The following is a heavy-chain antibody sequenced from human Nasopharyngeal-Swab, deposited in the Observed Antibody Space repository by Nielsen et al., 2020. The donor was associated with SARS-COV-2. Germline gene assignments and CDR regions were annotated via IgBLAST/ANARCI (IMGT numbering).Heavy chain of an antibody. CDR2: IYYSGST. D-gene: IGHD6-19*01. Sequence: RQAPGKGLEWIGYIYYSGSTNYNPSLKFRVTISVDTSKNQISLKLSSVTAADTAVYYCARELYSSGWYDVWGQGTLVTVSS. V-gene: IGHV4-59*01. J-gene: IGHJ5*02. CDR3: ARELYSSGWYDV.